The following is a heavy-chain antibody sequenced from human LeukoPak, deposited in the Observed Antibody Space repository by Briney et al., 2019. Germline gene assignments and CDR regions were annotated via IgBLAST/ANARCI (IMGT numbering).Heavy chain of an antibody. V-gene: IGHV1-2*02. D-gene: IGHD3-22*01. CDR1: GYTFTGYY. CDR2: INPNSGGT. CDR3: ARGYYYDSSGPGGGYFDY. J-gene: IGHJ4*02. Sequence: GASVKVSCKASGYTFTGYYMHWVRQAPGQGLEWRGWINPNSGGTNYAQKFQGRVTMTRHTAISTAYMELSRLRSDDTAVYDCARGYYYDSSGPGGGYFDYWGQGTLVTVSS.